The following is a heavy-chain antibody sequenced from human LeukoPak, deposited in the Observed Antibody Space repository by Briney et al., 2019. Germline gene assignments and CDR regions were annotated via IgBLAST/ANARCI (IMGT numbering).Heavy chain of an antibody. CDR3: ARAERGGYELDY. D-gene: IGHD5-12*01. Sequence: SQTLSLTCTVSGGSISEGNHFWTWIRQPPGKGLEWIGYIYYSGSTNYNPSLKSRVTISVDTSKNQFSLKLSSVTAADTAVYYCARAERGGYELDYWGQGTLVTVSS. J-gene: IGHJ4*02. CDR1: GGSISEGNHF. V-gene: IGHV4-61*01. CDR2: IYYSGST.